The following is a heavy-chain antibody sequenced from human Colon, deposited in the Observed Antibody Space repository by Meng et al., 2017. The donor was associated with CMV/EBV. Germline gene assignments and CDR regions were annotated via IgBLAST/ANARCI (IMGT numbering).Heavy chain of an antibody. CDR1: GFSFNDFQ. D-gene: IGHD6-19*01. CDR2: INWDGFST. V-gene: IGHV3-20*04. CDR3: AKGGQWLITS. J-gene: IGHJ5*02. Sequence: GESLKISCAGAGFSFNDFQLAWVRQRPGKGLEWVAGINWDGFSTVYVDSVKGRFTISRDNSKNSFFLQMNSLRSEDTALYYCAKGGQWLITSWGQGTLVTVSS.